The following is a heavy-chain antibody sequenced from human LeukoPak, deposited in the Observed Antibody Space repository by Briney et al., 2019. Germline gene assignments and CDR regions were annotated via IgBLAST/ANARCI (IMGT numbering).Heavy chain of an antibody. Sequence: ASVKVSCKASGYTFTTYAMNWVRQAPGQRLEWMGWINGGNGNTRYSQKLQGRVTMTTDTSTSTAYMELRSLRSDDTAVYYCARSNSRSSSSSWYGRGYYYYGMDVWGQGTTVTVSS. V-gene: IGHV1-3*01. J-gene: IGHJ6*02. CDR3: ARSNSRSSSSSWYGRGYYYYGMDV. D-gene: IGHD6-13*01. CDR1: GYTFTTYA. CDR2: INGGNGNT.